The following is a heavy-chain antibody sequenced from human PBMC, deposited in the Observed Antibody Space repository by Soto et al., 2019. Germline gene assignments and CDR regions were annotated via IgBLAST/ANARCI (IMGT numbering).Heavy chain of an antibody. Sequence: SETLSLTXAVYGGSFSGYYWSWIRQPPGKGLEWIGETNHSGSTNYNPSLKSRVTISVDTSKNQFSLKLSSVTAADTAVYYCARVRAAVTGTPYNWFDPWGQGTRVTVSS. CDR3: ARVRAAVTGTPYNWFDP. CDR1: GGSFSGYY. CDR2: TNHSGST. V-gene: IGHV4-34*01. J-gene: IGHJ5*02. D-gene: IGHD1-20*01.